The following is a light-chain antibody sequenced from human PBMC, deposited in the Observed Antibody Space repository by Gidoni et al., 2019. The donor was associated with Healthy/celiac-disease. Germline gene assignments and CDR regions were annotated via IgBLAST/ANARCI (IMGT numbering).Light chain of an antibody. CDR1: QSVSSSY. CDR2: CAS. CDR3: QQYGSSPQT. V-gene: IGKV3-20*01. Sequence: EIVLPQSPGTLSLSPGERATLSCRASQSVSSSYLAWYQQKPGQAPRLLIYCASRRATGIPDRFSGSGSGTDFTLTISRLEPEDFAVYYCQQYGSSPQTFGQGTKVEIK. J-gene: IGKJ1*01.